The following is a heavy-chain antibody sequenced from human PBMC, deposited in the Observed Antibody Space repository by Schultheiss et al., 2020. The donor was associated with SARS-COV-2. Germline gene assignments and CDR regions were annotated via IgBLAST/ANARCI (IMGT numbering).Heavy chain of an antibody. V-gene: IGHV3-23*01. CDR1: GFTFSYHA. CDR2: ISGSADST. CDR3: ARVWELAHDY. D-gene: IGHD1-1*01. Sequence: GGSLRLSCAASGFTFSYHAMHWVRRTPGKGLEWVSAISGSADSTYYADSVKGRFTFSRDNSRSTLYLQMNSLRAEDTAVYYCARVWELAHDYWGQGTLVTVSS. J-gene: IGHJ4*02.